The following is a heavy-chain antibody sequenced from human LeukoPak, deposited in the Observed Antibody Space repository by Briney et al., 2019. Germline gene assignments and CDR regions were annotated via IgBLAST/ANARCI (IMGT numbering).Heavy chain of an antibody. D-gene: IGHD3-22*01. Sequence: GGSLRLSCAASGFTVSSNYMSWVRQAPGKGLEWVSVIYSGGSTYYADSVKGRFTISRDNSKNTLCLQMNSLRAEDTAVYYCAREASSGYSFDYWGQGTLVTLSS. V-gene: IGHV3-53*01. CDR2: IYSGGST. CDR3: AREASSGYSFDY. CDR1: GFTVSSNY. J-gene: IGHJ4*02.